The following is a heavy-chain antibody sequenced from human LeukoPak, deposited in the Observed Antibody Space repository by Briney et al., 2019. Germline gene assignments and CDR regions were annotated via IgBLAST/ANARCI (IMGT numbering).Heavy chain of an antibody. Sequence: PSETLSLTCTVTGGSISSSSYCWGWIPQSPERGLVWIGGINDSGSTNYNPSLKSRVIISIDTSKNQFSLKLSSVTAADTADYYCARLLPRTGTTAYYFHNDMDVWGKGTTVTISS. CDR3: ARLLPRTGTTAYYFHNDMDV. CDR1: GGSISSSSYC. V-gene: IGHV4-39*07. CDR2: INDSGST. D-gene: IGHD1-1*01. J-gene: IGHJ6*03.